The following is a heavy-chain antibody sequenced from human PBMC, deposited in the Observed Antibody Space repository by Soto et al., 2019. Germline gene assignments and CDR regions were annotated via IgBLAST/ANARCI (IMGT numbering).Heavy chain of an antibody. V-gene: IGHV3-30*18. CDR3: AKGKSALTSYFDY. CDR2: LSYDGTNK. CDR1: GFTFSTYG. Sequence: PGGSLRLSCVASGFTFSTYGMHWVRQAPGKGLEWVAALSYDGTNKDYGDSVKGRFTISRDNSKNTLYLQMNSLRAEDTAVYYCAKGKSALTSYFDYWGHGTLVTVSS. J-gene: IGHJ4*01. D-gene: IGHD2-21*02.